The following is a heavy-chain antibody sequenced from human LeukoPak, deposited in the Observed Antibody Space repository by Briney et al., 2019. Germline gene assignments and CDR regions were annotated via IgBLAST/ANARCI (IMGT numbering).Heavy chain of an antibody. CDR3: ARDSDTAMVIYYGMDV. CDR1: GYTFTSYG. D-gene: IGHD5-18*01. J-gene: IGHJ6*02. V-gene: IGHV1-18*01. CDR2: ISAYNGNT. Sequence: ASEKVSCKASGYTFTSYGISWVRQAPGQGLEWMGWISAYNGNTNYAQKLQGRVTMTTDTSTSTAYMELRSLRSDDTAVYYCARDSDTAMVIYYGMDVWGQGTTVTVSS.